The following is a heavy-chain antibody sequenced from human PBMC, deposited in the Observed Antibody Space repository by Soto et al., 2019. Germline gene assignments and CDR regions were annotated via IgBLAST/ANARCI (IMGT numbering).Heavy chain of an antibody. V-gene: IGHV3-23*01. CDR3: ATRRDASYYYYGMDV. Sequence: LRLSCAASGFTFSTYAMSWVRQAPGKGLEWVSGISDSGGNTYYADAVKGRFTISRDNSKNTLFLQMNSLRAEDTAVYYCATRRDASYYYYGMDVWGQGTTVTVSS. CDR1: GFTFSTYA. J-gene: IGHJ6*02. D-gene: IGHD2-2*01. CDR2: ISDSGGNT.